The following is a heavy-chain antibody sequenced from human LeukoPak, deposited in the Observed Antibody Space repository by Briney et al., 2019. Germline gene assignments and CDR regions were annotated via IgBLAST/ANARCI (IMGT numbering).Heavy chain of an antibody. CDR1: GGSIIGITSY. CDR2: INYSGST. CDR3: ARGYDY. V-gene: IGHV4-39*01. D-gene: IGHD3-22*01. J-gene: IGHJ4*02. Sequence: PSETLSLTCTVSGGSIIGITSYWGWIRQPPGKGLDWIGIINYSGSTYYNPSLRSRVTISVDTSKNQFSLKLNSVTASDTAVYYCARGYDYWGQGTLVTVSS.